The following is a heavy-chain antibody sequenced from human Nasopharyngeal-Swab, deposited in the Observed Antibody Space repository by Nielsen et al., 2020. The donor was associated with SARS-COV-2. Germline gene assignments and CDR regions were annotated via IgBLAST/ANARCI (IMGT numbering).Heavy chain of an antibody. D-gene: IGHD3-3*01. J-gene: IGHJ6*02. CDR1: GFTFDDYA. Sequence: SLKISCAASGFTFDDYAMHWVRQVPGKGLEWVSGISWNSGSIGYVDSVKGRFTISRDNAKNSLYLQMNSLRAEDTAVYYCARDSAVYDFWSGYSGYYYYGMDVWGQGTTVTVSS. CDR2: ISWNSGSI. CDR3: ARDSAVYDFWSGYSGYYYYGMDV. V-gene: IGHV3-9*01.